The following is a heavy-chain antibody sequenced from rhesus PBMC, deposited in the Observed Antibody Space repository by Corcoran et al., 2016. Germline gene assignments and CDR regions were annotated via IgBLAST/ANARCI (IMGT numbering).Heavy chain of an antibody. V-gene: IGHV5-20*01. CDR3: AKGKYLDGLSLKSYGLDS. D-gene: IGHD3-3*01. CDR1: GYSFTSYW. CDR2: VDPSDSDT. Sequence: EVQLVQSGAEVKRPGESLKISCKTSGYSFTSYWISWVRQMPGKGLEWMGAVDPSDSDTRYNPSVKRQVTISADKSISPAYLQWRRLKTSDTATYYCAKGKYLDGLSLKSYGLDSWGQGVVVTVSS. J-gene: IGHJ6*01.